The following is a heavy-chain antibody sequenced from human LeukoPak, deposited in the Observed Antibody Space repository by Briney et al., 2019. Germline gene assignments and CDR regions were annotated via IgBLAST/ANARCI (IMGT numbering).Heavy chain of an antibody. CDR3: ARDNWVDC. J-gene: IGHJ4*02. CDR1: GLTFSKYS. V-gene: IGHV3-48*04. Sequence: PGGSLRLSCAASGLTFSKYSMTWVRQAPGEGLEWVSFIDTRSTTMYYTDSVKGRFTISRDNGKNSLYLQMNSLKVEDTAIYSCARDNWVDCWGQGTLVTVSS. CDR2: IDTRSTTM. D-gene: IGHD7-27*01.